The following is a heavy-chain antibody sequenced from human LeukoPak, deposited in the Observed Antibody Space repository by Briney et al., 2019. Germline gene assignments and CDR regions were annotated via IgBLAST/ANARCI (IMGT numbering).Heavy chain of an antibody. CDR3: ARALRAAGTRPDWFDR. V-gene: IGHV4-59*01. CDR2: IYYSGST. D-gene: IGHD6-13*01. J-gene: IGHJ5*02. Sequence: SETLSLTCTVSGGSLRSYYWNWIRQPPGKGLEWIGYIYYSGSTNYNPSLKSRVTISVDTSKNQFSLKLSSVTAADTAVYYCARALRAAGTRPDWFDRWGQGTLVTVSS. CDR1: GGSLRSYY.